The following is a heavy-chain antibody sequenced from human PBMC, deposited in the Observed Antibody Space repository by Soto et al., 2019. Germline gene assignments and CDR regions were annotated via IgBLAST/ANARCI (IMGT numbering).Heavy chain of an antibody. CDR1: GFTFDEYT. D-gene: IGHD6-13*01. CDR2: ISWDGGST. Sequence: GGALRLSCAASGFTFDEYTMHWVRQAPGKGLEWVSLISWDGGSTYYADSVKGRFTISRDNSKNSLYLQMNSLRTEDTALYYCAKADSSWSHGMAYWGQGTLVTVSS. J-gene: IGHJ4*02. V-gene: IGHV3-43*01. CDR3: AKADSSWSHGMAY.